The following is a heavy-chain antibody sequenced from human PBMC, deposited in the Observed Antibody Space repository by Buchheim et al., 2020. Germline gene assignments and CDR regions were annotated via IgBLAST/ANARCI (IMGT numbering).Heavy chain of an antibody. D-gene: IGHD1-26*01. Sequence: QVQLQESGPGLVKPSGTLSLTCAVSGGSISSSNWWSWVRQPPGKGLEWIGEIYHSGSTNYNPSLKSRVTISVDKSKNQFSLKLSSVTAADTAVYYCARLKSAVVGAPPQDYYYYGMDVWGQGTT. V-gene: IGHV4-4*02. CDR2: IYHSGST. CDR3: ARLKSAVVGAPPQDYYYYGMDV. CDR1: GGSISSSNW. J-gene: IGHJ6*02.